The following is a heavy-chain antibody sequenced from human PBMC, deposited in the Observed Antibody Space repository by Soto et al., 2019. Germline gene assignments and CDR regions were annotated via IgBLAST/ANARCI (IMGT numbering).Heavy chain of an antibody. J-gene: IGHJ4*02. CDR2: IKTNIDGGAT. CDR3: TTGRGGSAYVPGAY. D-gene: IGHD5-12*01. CDR1: GFSFTSAW. V-gene: IGHV3-15*07. Sequence: EVQLVESGGGLVKPGGSLRLSCAASGFSFTSAWMNWVRQIPGKGLEWVGRIKTNIDGGATDYSAPVQGRFTISRDDSKDTVYLQMNSLTTEDTAVYYCTTGRGGSAYVPGAYWGQGALVTVSS.